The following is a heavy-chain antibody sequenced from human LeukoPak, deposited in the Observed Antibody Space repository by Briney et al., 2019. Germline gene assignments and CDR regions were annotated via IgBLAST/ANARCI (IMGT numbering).Heavy chain of an antibody. Sequence: GESLNISCKGSGYSFATYWISWVRQMPGKGLEWMGRIDPSDSYTNYSPSFQGHVTISADESISTTYLQWSSLKASDRAMYYCARHVEQQLVRYGMDVWGQGTTVTVSS. D-gene: IGHD6-13*01. CDR1: GYSFATYW. V-gene: IGHV5-10-1*01. CDR2: IDPSDSYT. J-gene: IGHJ6*02. CDR3: ARHVEQQLVRYGMDV.